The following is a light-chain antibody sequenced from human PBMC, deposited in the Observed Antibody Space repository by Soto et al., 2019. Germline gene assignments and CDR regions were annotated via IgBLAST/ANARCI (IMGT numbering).Light chain of an antibody. V-gene: IGLV2-14*03. CDR2: DVT. CDR1: SNDIGAYEY. Sequence: QSALTQPASVSGSPGQSITISCTGTSNDIGAYEYVSWYQQHPGKAPKLLIFDVTYRPSGVSDRFSGSKSGRTASLTISGLQSEDEADYYCSSYTSVIAVVFGGGTKLTVL. CDR3: SSYTSVIAVV. J-gene: IGLJ2*01.